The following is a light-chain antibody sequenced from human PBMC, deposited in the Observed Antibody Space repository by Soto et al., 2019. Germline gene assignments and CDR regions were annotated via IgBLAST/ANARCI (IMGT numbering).Light chain of an antibody. J-gene: IGLJ1*01. CDR2: SNN. Sequence: QSVLTQSPSASGTPGQRVTISCSGSSSNIGSNTVNWYQQLPGTAPKLLMFSNNERPSGVPDRFSGSKSGTSASLAISGLQSEDEADYSCAAWDDSLNGYVFGAGTKVTVL. CDR3: AAWDDSLNGYV. CDR1: SSNIGSNT. V-gene: IGLV1-44*01.